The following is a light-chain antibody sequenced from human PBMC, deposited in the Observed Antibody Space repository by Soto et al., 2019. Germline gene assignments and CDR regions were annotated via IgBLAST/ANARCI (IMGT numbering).Light chain of an antibody. V-gene: IGKV3-20*01. CDR2: GAS. J-gene: IGKJ4*01. CDR3: QPYNNWLT. CDR1: QSVTNNY. Sequence: IVLTQSPGTLSLSPWERATLSCRASQSVTNNYLAWYQQKPGQAPRLPIYGASNRATGIPDRFSGSGSGTDFTLTISRLEPEDFAVYYCQPYNNWLTFGGGTKVDIK.